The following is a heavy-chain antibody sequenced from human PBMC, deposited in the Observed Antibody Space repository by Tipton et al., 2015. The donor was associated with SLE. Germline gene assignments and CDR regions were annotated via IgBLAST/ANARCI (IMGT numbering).Heavy chain of an antibody. CDR3: ARVGGFGMVRAFDI. CDR2: VYSSGST. D-gene: IGHD3-3*01. CDR1: GASISNTTYY. Sequence: GLVKPSETLSLTCTVSGASISNTTYYWGWIRQPPGKGLEWIGSVYSSGSTYYNPSLKSRVTMSVDTSKSHLSLRLNSVTAADTAMYFCARVGGFGMVRAFDIWGPGTLVTVSS. J-gene: IGHJ3*02. V-gene: IGHV4-39*02.